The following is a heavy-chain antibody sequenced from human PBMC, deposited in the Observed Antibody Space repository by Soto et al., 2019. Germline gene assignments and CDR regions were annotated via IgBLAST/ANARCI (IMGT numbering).Heavy chain of an antibody. V-gene: IGHV3-33*01. Sequence: QVQLVESGGGVVQPGRSLRLSCAASGFTFSSYGMHWVRQAPGKGLEWVAVIWYDGSNKYYADSVKGRFSISRDNSKNTLYLQMNSLRAEDTAVYYCARASGSSWFYFAYWGQGTLVTVSS. CDR3: ARASGSSWFYFAY. J-gene: IGHJ4*02. D-gene: IGHD6-13*01. CDR2: IWYDGSNK. CDR1: GFTFSSYG.